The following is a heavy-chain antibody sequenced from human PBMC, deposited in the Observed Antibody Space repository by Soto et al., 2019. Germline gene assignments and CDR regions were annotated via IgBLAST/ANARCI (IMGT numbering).Heavy chain of an antibody. CDR2: ISYDGSNK. V-gene: IGHV3-30*18. Sequence: GGSLRLSCAASGFTFSSYGMHWVRQAPGKGLEWVAVISYDGSNKYYEDSVKGRFTISRDNSKNTLYLQMNSLRAEDTAVYYCAKDKAASSSWYDHPDYWGQGT. J-gene: IGHJ4*02. D-gene: IGHD6-13*01. CDR3: AKDKAASSSWYDHPDY. CDR1: GFTFSSYG.